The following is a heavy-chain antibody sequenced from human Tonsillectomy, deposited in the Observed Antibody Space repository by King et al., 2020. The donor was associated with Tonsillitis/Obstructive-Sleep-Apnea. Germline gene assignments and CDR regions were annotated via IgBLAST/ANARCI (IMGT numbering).Heavy chain of an antibody. CDR1: GGSFSGYY. CDR3: AREFDSPDD. J-gene: IGHJ4*02. Sequence: VQLQQWGAGLLKPSETLSLTCAVYGGSFSGYYWNWIRQPPGKGLEWIGEIDHSGSTNYNPSLKSRVTISVDTSKNQFSLKLSSVTAADTVVYYCAREFDSPDDWGQGTLVTVSS. CDR2: IDHSGST. V-gene: IGHV4-34*01. D-gene: IGHD2-15*01.